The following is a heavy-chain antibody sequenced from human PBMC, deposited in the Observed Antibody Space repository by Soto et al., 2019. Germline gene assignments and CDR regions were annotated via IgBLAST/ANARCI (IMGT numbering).Heavy chain of an antibody. J-gene: IGHJ5*02. CDR1: GYTFTSYA. CDR2: INAGNGNT. Sequence: ASGKVSCKASGYTFTSYAMNWVRQAPGQRLEWMGWINAGNGNTKYSQKFQGRVTITRDTSASTAYMELSSLRSEDTAVYYCARDPGYRYGNTWGQGTLVPVSS. D-gene: IGHD5-18*01. CDR3: ARDPGYRYGNT. V-gene: IGHV1-3*01.